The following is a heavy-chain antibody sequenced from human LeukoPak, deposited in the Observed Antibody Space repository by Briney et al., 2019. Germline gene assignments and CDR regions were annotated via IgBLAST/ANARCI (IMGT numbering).Heavy chain of an antibody. CDR1: GGSISSYY. Sequence: PSETLSLTCTVSGGSISSYYWSRIRQPPGKGLEWIGYIYYSGSTNYNPSLKSRVTISVDTSKNQFSLKLSSVTAADTAVYYCARGADGYNDYWGQGTLVTVSS. CDR3: ARGADGYNDY. V-gene: IGHV4-59*01. J-gene: IGHJ4*02. CDR2: IYYSGST. D-gene: IGHD5-24*01.